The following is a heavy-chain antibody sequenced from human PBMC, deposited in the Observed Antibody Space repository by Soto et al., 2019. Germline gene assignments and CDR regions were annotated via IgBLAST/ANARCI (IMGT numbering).Heavy chain of an antibody. D-gene: IGHD4-4*01. CDR3: VTDRDYSKAY. CDR1: GFTFSNYW. J-gene: IGHJ4*02. Sequence: LRLSCAASGFTFSNYWMNWVRQAPGKGLEWVANIKEDGSDKHYVDSVKGRFTISRDNPKNSLFLQMNSLRAEDTAVYYCVTDRDYSKAYWGQGTVVTVSS. V-gene: IGHV3-7*01. CDR2: IKEDGSDK.